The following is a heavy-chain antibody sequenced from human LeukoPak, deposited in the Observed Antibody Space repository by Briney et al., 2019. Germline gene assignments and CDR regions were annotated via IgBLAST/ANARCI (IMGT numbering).Heavy chain of an antibody. CDR1: GFTFSNYA. Sequence: GGSLRLSCVASGFTFSNYAMSWVRQAPGKGLEWVSAITGSGTSTYYADSLKGRFTISRDNFKNTVFLQMNSLRHEDTAIYYCVIWGDYDVLTGYYVPDYWGQGTLVTVSS. D-gene: IGHD3-9*01. CDR2: ITGSGTST. V-gene: IGHV3-23*01. CDR3: VIWGDYDVLTGYYVPDY. J-gene: IGHJ4*02.